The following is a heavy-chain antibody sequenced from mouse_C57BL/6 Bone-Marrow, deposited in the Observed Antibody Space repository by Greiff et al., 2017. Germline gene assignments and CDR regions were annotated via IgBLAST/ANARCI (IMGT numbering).Heavy chain of an antibody. CDR1: GYTFTDYY. D-gene: IGHD3-2*02. CDR3: ARPAWGQLRLPFAY. J-gene: IGHJ3*01. V-gene: IGHV1-26*01. Sequence: EVQLQQSGPELVKPGASVKISCKASGYTFTDYYMNWVKQSHGKSLEWIGDINPNNGGTSYNQKFKGKATLTVDKSSSTAYMELRSLTSEDSAVYYCARPAWGQLRLPFAYWGQGTLVTVSA. CDR2: INPNNGGT.